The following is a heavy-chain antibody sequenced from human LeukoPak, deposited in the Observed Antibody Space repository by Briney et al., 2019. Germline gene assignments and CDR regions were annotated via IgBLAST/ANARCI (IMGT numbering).Heavy chain of an antibody. D-gene: IGHD3-22*01. Sequence: PSETLSLTCTVSGGSISSYYWSWIRQPPGKGLEWIGYIYDSGSTNYNPSLKSRVTISVDTSKKQFSLKLSSVTAADTAVYYCVTYYFDSSGPKKNYWGQGTLVTVSS. J-gene: IGHJ4*02. CDR2: IYDSGST. CDR3: VTYYFDSSGPKKNY. V-gene: IGHV4-59*12. CDR1: GGSISSYY.